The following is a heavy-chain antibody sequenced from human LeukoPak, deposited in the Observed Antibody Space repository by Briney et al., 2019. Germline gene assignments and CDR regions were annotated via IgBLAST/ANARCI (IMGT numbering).Heavy chain of an antibody. CDR1: GFTFSSYG. CDR2: ISGSGGST. V-gene: IGHV3-23*01. Sequence: GGSLRLSCAASGFTFSSYGMSWVRQAPGKGLEWVSAISGSGGSTYYADSVKGRFTISRDNSKNTLYLQMNSLRAEDTAVYYCAKVIRTMIVVEAAFDIWGQGTMVTVSS. J-gene: IGHJ3*02. D-gene: IGHD3-22*01. CDR3: AKVIRTMIVVEAAFDI.